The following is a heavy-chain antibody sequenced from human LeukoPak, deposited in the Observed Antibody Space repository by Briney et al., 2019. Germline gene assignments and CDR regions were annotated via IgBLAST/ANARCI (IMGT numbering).Heavy chain of an antibody. CDR3: ARGKAYYDFWSGYYTQYFDY. V-gene: IGHV1-8*01. CDR2: MNPNSGNT. D-gene: IGHD3-3*01. Sequence: ASVKVSCKASGYTFTSYDINWVRQATGQGLEWMGWMNPNSGNTGYAQKFQGRVTMTRNTSISTAYMELSSLRSEDTAVYYCARGKAYYDFWSGYYTQYFDYWGQGTLVTVSS. J-gene: IGHJ4*02. CDR1: GYTFTSYD.